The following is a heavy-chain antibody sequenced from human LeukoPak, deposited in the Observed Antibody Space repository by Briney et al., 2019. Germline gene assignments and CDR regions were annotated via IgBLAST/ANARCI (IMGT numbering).Heavy chain of an antibody. Sequence: GGSLRLSCVVSGFTFDSYSMSWVRQAPGKGPEWISYISNSGSPIYYADSVKGRFTISRDKDRSSLYLQMNSLAADDTAVYYCARGLALGLTVTPKAFDYWGQGTLVTVSS. J-gene: IGHJ4*02. D-gene: IGHD4-11*01. CDR1: GFTFDSYS. V-gene: IGHV3-48*01. CDR3: ARGLALGLTVTPKAFDY. CDR2: ISNSGSPI.